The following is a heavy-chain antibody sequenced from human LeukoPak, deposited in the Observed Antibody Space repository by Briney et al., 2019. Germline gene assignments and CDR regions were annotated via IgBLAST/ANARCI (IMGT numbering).Heavy chain of an antibody. J-gene: IGHJ4*02. V-gene: IGHV3-48*03. D-gene: IGHD2-2*01. CDR1: GFTLSSYE. Sequence: PGGSLRLSCAASGFTLSSYEMDGFRQAPGKGLEWVSYINSGSTDIQYAASVKGRFTISRDNAKNSLYLQMNSLRADDAAVYYCARAVSPTDCSNLRCYFCDNWGQGTLVTVSS. CDR3: ARAVSPTDCSNLRCYFCDN. CDR2: INSGSTDI.